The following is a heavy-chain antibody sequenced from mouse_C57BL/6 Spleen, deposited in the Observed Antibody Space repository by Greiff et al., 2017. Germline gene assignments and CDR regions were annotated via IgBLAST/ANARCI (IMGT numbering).Heavy chain of an antibody. J-gene: IGHJ4*01. CDR2: INPYNGGT. V-gene: IGHV1-19*01. CDR3: ARSYYGSSWGGYAMDY. D-gene: IGHD1-1*01. CDR1: GYTFTDYY. Sequence: DVKLQESGPVLVKPGASVKMSCKASGYTFTDYYMNWVKQSHGKSLEWIGVINPYNGGTSYNQKFKGKATLTVDKSSSTAYMELNSLTSEDSAVYYCARSYYGSSWGGYAMDYWGQGTSVTVSS.